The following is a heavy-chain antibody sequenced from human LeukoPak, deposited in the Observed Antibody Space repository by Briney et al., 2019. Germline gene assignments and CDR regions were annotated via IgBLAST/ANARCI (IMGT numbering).Heavy chain of an antibody. V-gene: IGHV1-24*01. CDR1: GYTLTELS. Sequence: ASVKVSCKVSGYTLTELSMHWVRQAPGKGLEWMGGFDPEDGGTIYAQKFQGRVTMTEDTSTDTAYMELSSLRSEDTAVYYCATSGWYSHTYYYYGMDVWGQGTTVTVSS. CDR3: ATSGWYSHTYYYYGMDV. D-gene: IGHD6-19*01. CDR2: FDPEDGGT. J-gene: IGHJ6*02.